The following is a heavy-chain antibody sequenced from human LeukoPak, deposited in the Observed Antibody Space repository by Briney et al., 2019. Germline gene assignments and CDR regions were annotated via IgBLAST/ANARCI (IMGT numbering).Heavy chain of an antibody. CDR1: GGSFSGYY. CDR3: ARGNPTDYYDSSGFYPGYYFDY. D-gene: IGHD3-22*01. V-gene: IGHV4-34*01. CDR2: IYYSGST. J-gene: IGHJ4*02. Sequence: SETLSLTCAVYGGSFSGYYWSWIRQPPGKGLEWIGSIYYSGSTYYNPSLKSRVTISVDTSKNQFSLKLSSVTAADTAVYYCARGNPTDYYDSSGFYPGYYFDYWGQGTLVTVSS.